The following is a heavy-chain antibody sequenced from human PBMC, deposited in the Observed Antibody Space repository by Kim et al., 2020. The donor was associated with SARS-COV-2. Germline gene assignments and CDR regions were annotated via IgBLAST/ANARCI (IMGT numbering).Heavy chain of an antibody. CDR1: GFTFSGPA. V-gene: IGHV3-73*01. D-gene: IGHD1-1*01. J-gene: IGHJ3*02. CDR2: IRSKANSYAT. Sequence: GGSLRLSCAASGFTFSGPAMHWVRQASGKGLEWVARIRSKANSYATASAASVKGRFTISRDDSTTTAYLQMNSLKTEDTAVYSRTRCHGTTLAFWDALD. CDR3: TRCHGTTLAFWDALD.